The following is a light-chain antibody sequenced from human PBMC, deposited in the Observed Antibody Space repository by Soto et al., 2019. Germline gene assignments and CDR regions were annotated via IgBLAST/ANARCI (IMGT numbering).Light chain of an antibody. Sequence: EIVLTQSPGTLSLSPGESATHSCRASQSVSSSNYLAWYQQKPGQAPRLLIYGASSRATGIPDRFSGSGSGTDFILTISRLEPEDSAIYYCQEYGSSRTFGQGTKVDIK. CDR2: GAS. CDR3: QEYGSSRT. J-gene: IGKJ1*01. CDR1: QSVSSSNY. V-gene: IGKV3-20*01.